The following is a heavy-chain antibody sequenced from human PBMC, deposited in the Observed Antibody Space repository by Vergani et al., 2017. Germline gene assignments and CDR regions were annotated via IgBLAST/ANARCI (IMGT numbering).Heavy chain of an antibody. CDR1: GFKFSDHY. V-gene: IGHV3-11*04. CDR2: ISPGASTV. D-gene: IGHD6-13*01. CDR3: AKNPGISTTRHYYAMDV. J-gene: IGHJ6*02. Sequence: LEESGGGSVKPGGSLRLSCAASGFKFSDHYMSWIRQAPGKGLEWVSHISPGASTVSYTDSVTGRFPVSRDNDNNSLTLDMTTLRGEDTAVYYCAKNPGISTTRHYYAMDVWGQGTTVTVSS.